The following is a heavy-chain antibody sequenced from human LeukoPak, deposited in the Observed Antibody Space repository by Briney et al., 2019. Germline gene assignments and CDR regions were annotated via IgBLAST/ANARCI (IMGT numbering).Heavy chain of an antibody. V-gene: IGHV3-23*01. CDR1: GFTFSSYL. D-gene: IGHD2-8*01. J-gene: IGHJ4*02. CDR2: ISGSGGST. CDR3: AKVVYCTNGVCSQYYFDY. Sequence: GGSLRLSCAASGFTFSSYLMSWVRQAPGKGLDWVSAISGSGGSTYYADSVKGRFTISRDNSKNTLYLQMNSLRAEDTAVYYCAKVVYCTNGVCSQYYFDYWGQGTLVTVSS.